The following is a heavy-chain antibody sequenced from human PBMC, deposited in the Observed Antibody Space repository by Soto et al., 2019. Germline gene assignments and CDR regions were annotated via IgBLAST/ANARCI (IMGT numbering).Heavy chain of an antibody. CDR3: ARDFAGNDY. CDR2: ISSESYTI. Sequence: GGSLRLSCAASGFTFSNYNMNWVRQAPGKGLEWVSCISSESYTIYYADSLKGRFTISRDNAKNSLYLQMNSLRDEDTAVYYCARDFAGNDYWGQGTLVTVSS. CDR1: GFTFSNYN. J-gene: IGHJ4*02. V-gene: IGHV3-48*02.